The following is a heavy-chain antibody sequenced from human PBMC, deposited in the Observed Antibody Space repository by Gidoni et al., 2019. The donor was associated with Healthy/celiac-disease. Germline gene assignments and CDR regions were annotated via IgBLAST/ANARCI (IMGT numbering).Heavy chain of an antibody. CDR1: GFTFSSYS. V-gene: IGHV3-48*01. Sequence: EVQLVESGGGLVQPGGSLRLSCAASGFTFSSYSMNWVRQAPGKGLEWVSYIISSSSTIYYADSVKGRFTISRDNAKNSLYLQMNSLRAEDTAVYYCARAGGDTAMDEIDYWGQGTLVTVSS. CDR3: ARAGGDTAMDEIDY. CDR2: IISSSSTI. D-gene: IGHD5-18*01. J-gene: IGHJ4*02.